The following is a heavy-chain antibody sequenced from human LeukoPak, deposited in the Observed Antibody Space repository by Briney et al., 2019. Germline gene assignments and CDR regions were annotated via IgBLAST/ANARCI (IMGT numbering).Heavy chain of an antibody. CDR2: INHSGST. CDR3: ARVVRSGNNFDY. V-gene: IGHV4-34*01. D-gene: IGHD2-15*01. J-gene: IGHJ4*02. Sequence: SETLSLTCAVYGGSFSGYYWSWIRQPPGKGLEWIGEINHSGSTNYNPSLKSRVTMSVDTSKNQFSLKLSSVTAADTAVYYCARVVRSGNNFDYWGQGTLVTVSS. CDR1: GGSFSGYY.